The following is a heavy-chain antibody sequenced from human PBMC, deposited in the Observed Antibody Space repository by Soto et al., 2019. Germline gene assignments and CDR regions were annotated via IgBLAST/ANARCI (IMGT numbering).Heavy chain of an antibody. CDR2: IYHSGST. Sequence: SETLSLTCAVSGYSISSGYYWGWIRQPPGKGLEWIGRIYHSGSTYYNPSLKSRVTISVDTSKNQFSLKLSSVTAADTAVYHCARDLRVQLWHRHDSCSGPWGQGTLVTVSS. J-gene: IGHJ5*02. V-gene: IGHV4-38-2*02. D-gene: IGHD5-18*01. CDR1: GYSISSGYY. CDR3: ARDLRVQLWHRHDSCSGP.